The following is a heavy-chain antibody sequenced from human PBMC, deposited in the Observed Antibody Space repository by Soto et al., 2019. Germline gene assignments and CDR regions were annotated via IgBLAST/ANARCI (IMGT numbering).Heavy chain of an antibody. Sequence: SETLSLTCTVSGGSISSGGYYWSWIRQHPGKGLEWIGYIYYSGSTYYNPSLKSRVTISVDTSKNQFSLKLSSVTAADTAVYYCASLRWDLIDYSNFRSQNNWFDPWGQGTLVTVSS. CDR3: ASLRWDLIDYSNFRSQNNWFDP. CDR2: IYYSGST. CDR1: GGSISSGGYY. J-gene: IGHJ5*02. V-gene: IGHV4-31*03. D-gene: IGHD4-4*01.